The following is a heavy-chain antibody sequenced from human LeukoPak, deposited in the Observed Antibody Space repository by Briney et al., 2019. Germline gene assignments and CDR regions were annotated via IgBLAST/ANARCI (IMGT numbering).Heavy chain of an antibody. CDR2: IYHNGSP. CDR1: GGSISMNNNY. J-gene: IGHJ4*02. CDR3: ARRQGYYDSIDS. D-gene: IGHD3-22*01. V-gene: IGHV4-39*01. Sequence: SETLSLTCSVSGGSISMNNNYWVWIRQPPGKGLEWIGKIYHNGSPYYNPSRKSPLSLSAATSQYHFSLHFVSATAAETAVYYCARRQGYYDSIDSCGQGTLVTVFS.